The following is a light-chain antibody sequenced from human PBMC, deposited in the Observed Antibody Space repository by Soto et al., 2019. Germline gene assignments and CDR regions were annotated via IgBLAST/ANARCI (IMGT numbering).Light chain of an antibody. CDR2: GAS. J-gene: IGKJ1*01. V-gene: IGKV3-20*01. CDR3: QQYGTSPPT. CDR1: QSVSSNF. Sequence: EIVLTQSPGTLSFSPGERATLSCKASQSVSSNFLAWYQRKPGQAPRLLIYGASYMATYIPYRFSGSGSGTDFTLSITRLEPEDFAVYYCQQYGTSPPTFGQGTKVEI.